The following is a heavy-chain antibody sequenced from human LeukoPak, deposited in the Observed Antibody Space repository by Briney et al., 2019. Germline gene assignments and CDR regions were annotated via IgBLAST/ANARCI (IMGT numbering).Heavy chain of an antibody. V-gene: IGHV3-23*01. D-gene: IGHD2-21*02. Sequence: PGGSLRLSCAASGFTFSSYAMGWVRQAPGKGLEWVSSISADGRGTAYADSVKGRFTISRDNSKNTLSLHLDSLRAEDTAIFHCARISLTSQNFDYWGQGTLVTVSS. CDR2: ISADGRGT. CDR3: ARISLTSQNFDY. CDR1: GFTFSSYA. J-gene: IGHJ4*02.